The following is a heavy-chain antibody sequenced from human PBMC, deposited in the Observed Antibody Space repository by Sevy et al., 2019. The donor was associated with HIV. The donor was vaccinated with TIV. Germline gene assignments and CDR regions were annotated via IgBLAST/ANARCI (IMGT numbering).Heavy chain of an antibody. CDR3: AKRVAGALAALDI. CDR1: GFTFRNYV. V-gene: IGHV3-23*01. CDR2: ISDGGGTT. J-gene: IGHJ3*02. D-gene: IGHD3-10*01. Sequence: GESLRPSCAASGFTFRNYVMNWVRQPPGKGLEWVSVISDGGGTTYYADSVKGRFTISRDDSKSTLYLQMNSLRVEDTAVYFCAKRVAGALAALDIWGQGTMVTVSS.